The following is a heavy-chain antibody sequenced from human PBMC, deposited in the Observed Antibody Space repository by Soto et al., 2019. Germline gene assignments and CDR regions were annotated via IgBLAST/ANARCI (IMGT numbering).Heavy chain of an antibody. V-gene: IGHV3-48*03. CDR1: GFTFSSYE. Sequence: GGALRLSCAASGFTFSSYEMNWFRPAPGKGLGWGSYISSSGSTIYYADSVKGRFTISRDNAKNSLYLQMNSLRAEDTAVYYCARAPQYLRDGYNLDYWGQGTLVTVSS. D-gene: IGHD5-12*01. CDR2: ISSSGSTI. CDR3: ARAPQYLRDGYNLDY. J-gene: IGHJ4*02.